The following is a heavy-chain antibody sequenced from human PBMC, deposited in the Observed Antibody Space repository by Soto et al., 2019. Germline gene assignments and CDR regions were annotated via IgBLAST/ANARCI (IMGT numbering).Heavy chain of an antibody. CDR2: ISPHTGGT. CDR3: ARPSQMVIHPYYYPMDV. V-gene: IGHV1-2*02. CDR1: GYTFNRYY. J-gene: IGHJ6*04. D-gene: IGHD3-22*01. Sequence: ASVKVSCKASGYTFNRYYMHWVRQAPGPGLEWMGWISPHTGGTTYAKKFQGRVTMTRDTSVSTAFMELSRLGSDDTDVYYCARPSQMVIHPYYYPMDVWGEGTTVTVCS.